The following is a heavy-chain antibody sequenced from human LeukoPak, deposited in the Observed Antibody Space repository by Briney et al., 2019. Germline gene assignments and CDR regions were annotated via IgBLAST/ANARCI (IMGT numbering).Heavy chain of an antibody. V-gene: IGHV4-59*08. CDR2: WRYDGSP. CDR3: VVTQKWLAFDY. Sequence: PSETLSLTCAVSGGSISWRYWSWIRQPPGKGLEWIANWRYDGSPNYTPSLESRATISLDMSKNQFSLRLTSVTAADTAVYYCVVTQKWLAFDYWGQGILVTVSS. J-gene: IGHJ4*02. D-gene: IGHD6-19*01. CDR1: GGSISWRY.